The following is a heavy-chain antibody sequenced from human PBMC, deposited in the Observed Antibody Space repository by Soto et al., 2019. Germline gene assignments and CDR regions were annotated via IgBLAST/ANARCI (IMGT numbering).Heavy chain of an antibody. J-gene: IGHJ5*02. CDR2: IYWDDDK. V-gene: IGHV2-5*02. CDR1: GFSLSTSGVG. CDR3: AHSGDKDFWSGYNPHNWFDP. Sequence: SGPTLVNPTQTLTLTCTFSGFSLSTSGVGVGWIRQPPGKALEWLALIYWDDDKRYSPSLKSRLTITKDTSKNQVVLTMTNMDPVDTATYYCAHSGDKDFWSGYNPHNWFDPWGQGTLVTVSS. D-gene: IGHD3-3*01.